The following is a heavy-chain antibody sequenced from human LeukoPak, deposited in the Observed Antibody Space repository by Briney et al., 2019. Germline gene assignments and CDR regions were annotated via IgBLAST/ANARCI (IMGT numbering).Heavy chain of an antibody. CDR1: GFTFSDYY. D-gene: IGHD3-10*01. CDR3: ARRRRRVARGVIITHNFDY. V-gene: IGHV3-11*04. J-gene: IGHJ4*02. CDR2: ISSSGSTI. Sequence: PGGSLRLSCAASGFTFSDYYMSWIRQAPGKGLEWVSYISSSGSTIYYADSVKGRFTISRDNAKNSLYLQMNSLRAEDTAVYYCARRRRRVARGVIITHNFDYWGQGTLVTVSS.